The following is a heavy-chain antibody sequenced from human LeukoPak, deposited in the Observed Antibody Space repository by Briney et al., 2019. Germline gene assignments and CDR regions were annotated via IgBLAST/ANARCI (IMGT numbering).Heavy chain of an antibody. D-gene: IGHD3-22*01. CDR1: GYSISSGYY. J-gene: IGHJ4*02. CDR3: ARDRSGYYYDSSGSPPEGYFDY. CDR2: IYHSGST. Sequence: PSETLSLTCNVSGYSISSGYYWGWIRQPPGKGLEWIGSIYHSGSTYYNPSLKSRVTISVDTSKNQFSLKLSSVTAADTAVYYCARDRSGYYYDSSGSPPEGYFDYWGQGTLVTVSS. V-gene: IGHV4-38-2*02.